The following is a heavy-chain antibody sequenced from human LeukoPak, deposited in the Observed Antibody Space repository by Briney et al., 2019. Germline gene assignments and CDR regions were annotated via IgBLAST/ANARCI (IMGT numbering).Heavy chain of an antibody. CDR2: IWYIGDDT. CDR3: PRDGCSSASEGYYVDI. CDR1: GFTFRIFG. D-gene: IGHD2-15*01. J-gene: IGHJ4*02. V-gene: IGHV3-33*01. Sequence: GGSLRLSCAASGFTFRIFGMDCVRQAPGEGVEWVAIIWYIGDDTYYADSVKGRFTVSRDNSKNILHLQVNILRAETTPVNYCPRDGCSSASEGYYVDIWGQGALVTVSS.